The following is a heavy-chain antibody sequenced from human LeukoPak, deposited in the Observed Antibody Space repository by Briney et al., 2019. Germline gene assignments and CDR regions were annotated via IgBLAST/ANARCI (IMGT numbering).Heavy chain of an antibody. D-gene: IGHD4-17*01. CDR1: GLTFSSYW. J-gene: IGHJ4*02. CDR3: ARVRHRDYGDYGPGDIYFDY. V-gene: IGHV3-48*04. CDR2: ISSSGSTI. Sequence: PGGSLRLSCAAAGLTFSSYWMSWVRQAPGKGLEWVSYISSSGSTIYYADSVKGRFTISRDNAKNSLYLQMNSLRAEDTAVYYCARVRHRDYGDYGPGDIYFDYWGQGTLVTVSS.